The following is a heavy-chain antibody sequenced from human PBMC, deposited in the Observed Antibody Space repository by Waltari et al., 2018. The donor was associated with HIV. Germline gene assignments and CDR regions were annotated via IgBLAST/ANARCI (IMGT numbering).Heavy chain of an antibody. CDR1: GYTLTELS. J-gene: IGHJ2*01. CDR2: FDPEDGET. CDR3: ATGGDTSYWYFDL. Sequence: QVQLTQSGAEVQKPGASVKVSCTVSGYTLTELSMHWLRQAPGKGLEWMGGFDPEDGETIYAQKFQGRVTMTEDTSTDTAYMELSSLRSEDTAVYYCATGGDTSYWYFDLWGRGTLVTVSS. D-gene: IGHD2-21*02. V-gene: IGHV1-24*01.